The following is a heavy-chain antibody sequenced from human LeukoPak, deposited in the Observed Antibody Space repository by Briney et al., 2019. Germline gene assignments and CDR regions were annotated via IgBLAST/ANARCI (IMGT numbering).Heavy chain of an antibody. CDR1: GGSISSSSYY. CDR3: ARDFEVVAATQFDY. V-gene: IGHV4-39*07. CDR2: IYYSGST. J-gene: IGHJ4*02. D-gene: IGHD2-15*01. Sequence: SETLSLTCTVSGGSISSSSYYWGWIRQPPGKGLEWIGSIYYSGSTYYNPSLKSRVTISVDTSKNQFSLKLSSVTAADTAVYYCARDFEVVAATQFDYWGQGTLVTVSS.